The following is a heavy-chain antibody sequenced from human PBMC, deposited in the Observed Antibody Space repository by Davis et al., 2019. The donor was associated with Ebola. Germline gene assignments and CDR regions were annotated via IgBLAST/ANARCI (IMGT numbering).Heavy chain of an antibody. V-gene: IGHV3-30*03. J-gene: IGHJ4*02. D-gene: IGHD3-3*01. CDR1: GFTFSSYG. Sequence: GESLKISCAASGFTFSSYGMHWVRQAPGKGLEWVAVISYDGSNKYYADSVKGRFTISRDNSKNTLYLQMNSLRAEDTAVYYCARGEEYDFWSGYSQRGFDYWGQGTLVTVSS. CDR2: ISYDGSNK. CDR3: ARGEEYDFWSGYSQRGFDY.